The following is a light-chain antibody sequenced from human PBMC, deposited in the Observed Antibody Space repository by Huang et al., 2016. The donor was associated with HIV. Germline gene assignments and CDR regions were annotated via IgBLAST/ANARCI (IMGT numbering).Light chain of an antibody. Sequence: IQLTQSPPSLSASAGDRVTITCRASQDINSALAWYQQKPGKAPKLLIYDASNLKSGVPSRFSGSGSGTDFTLSISSLQPEDFATYYCQQFNGFSLTFGGGTRVEIK. CDR1: QDINSA. CDR3: QQFNGFSLT. J-gene: IGKJ4*01. CDR2: DAS. V-gene: IGKV1-13*02.